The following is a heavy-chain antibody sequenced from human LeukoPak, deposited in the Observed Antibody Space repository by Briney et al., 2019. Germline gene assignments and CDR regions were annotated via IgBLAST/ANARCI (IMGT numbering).Heavy chain of an antibody. CDR2: INWNGGST. J-gene: IGHJ4*02. V-gene: IGHV3-20*04. CDR1: GSTFDDYG. CDR3: ARRSQYYYDSSGYFFDY. D-gene: IGHD3-22*01. Sequence: GRSLRLSCAASGSTFDDYGMSWVHQAPGKGLEWVSGINWNGGSTGYADSVKGRFTISRDNAKNSLSLQMNSLRAEDTALYYCARRSQYYYDSSGYFFDYWGQGTLVTVSS.